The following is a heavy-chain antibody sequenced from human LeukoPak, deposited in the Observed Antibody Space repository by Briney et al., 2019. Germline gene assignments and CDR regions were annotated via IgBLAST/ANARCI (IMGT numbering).Heavy chain of an antibody. D-gene: IGHD4-17*01. CDR2: IYYSGST. Sequence: SETLSLTCTVSGGSIGSYYWSWIRQPPGKGLECIGYIYYSGSTNYNPSLKSRVTISVDTSKNQFSLKLSSVTAADTAVYYCASGYYGTRTLAFDYWGQGTLVTVSS. CDR3: ASGYYGTRTLAFDY. V-gene: IGHV4-59*01. J-gene: IGHJ4*02. CDR1: GGSIGSYY.